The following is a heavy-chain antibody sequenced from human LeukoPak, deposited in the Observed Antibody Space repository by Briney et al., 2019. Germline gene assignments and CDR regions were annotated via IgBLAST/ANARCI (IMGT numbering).Heavy chain of an antibody. CDR2: INPNSGGT. CDR1: GYTFIDYY. CDR3: ARDPGASSRGVINY. D-gene: IGHD3-10*01. V-gene: IGHV1-2*02. J-gene: IGHJ4*02. Sequence: ASVKVSCKASGYTFIDYYVNWVRQAPGQGLEWMGWINPNSGGTNYAQKFQGRVTMTRDTSISTAYMELSRLRSDDTAVYYCARDPGASSRGVINYWGQGTLVTVSS.